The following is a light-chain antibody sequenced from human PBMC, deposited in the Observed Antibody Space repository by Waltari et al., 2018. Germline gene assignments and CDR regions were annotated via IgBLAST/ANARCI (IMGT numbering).Light chain of an antibody. J-gene: IGKJ2*01. CDR2: GAS. CDR3: LKYNNWPPGYT. CDR1: HIFTSN. V-gene: IGKV3-15*01. Sequence: RVMTQSPVTLSVSPGERATVPCRASHIFTSNVAWYQLKPGQAPRLLIYGASTRATGILARFSASASGTAFSLIISSLQSEDVAVYYCLKYNNWPPGYTFGQGTRLEIK.